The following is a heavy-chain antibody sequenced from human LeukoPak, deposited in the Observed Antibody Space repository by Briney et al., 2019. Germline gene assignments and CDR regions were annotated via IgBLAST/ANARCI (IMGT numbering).Heavy chain of an antibody. V-gene: IGHV3-30*02. CDR3: ATLVKTGSGGRGYFDH. D-gene: IGHD2-8*02. Sequence: GGSLRLSCAASAFIFSSHGFYWVRQAPGKGREWGAFMYVDENDKHYADSVKGRFTVSRDNSKNTFHLQMDSPTTADAAVYHCATLVKTGSGGRGYFDHWDQGTLVTVSS. CDR1: AFIFSSHG. CDR2: MYVDENDK. J-gene: IGHJ4*02.